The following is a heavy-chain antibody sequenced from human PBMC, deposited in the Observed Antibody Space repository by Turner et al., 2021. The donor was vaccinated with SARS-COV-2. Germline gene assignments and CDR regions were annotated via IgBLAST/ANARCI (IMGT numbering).Heavy chain of an antibody. CDR2: SSSSTI. V-gene: IGHV3-48*01. D-gene: IGHD3-16*01. CDR3: ARDDLGVWPPIKDY. Sequence: EVQLVESGGGLVQPGGSLRLSCAASGFTFSRYSSSSSTIYYADSGKGRFTISRDNAKNSLYLQMNSLRAEDTAVYYCARDDLGVWPPIKDYWGQGTLVTVSS. J-gene: IGHJ4*02. CDR1: GFTFSRY.